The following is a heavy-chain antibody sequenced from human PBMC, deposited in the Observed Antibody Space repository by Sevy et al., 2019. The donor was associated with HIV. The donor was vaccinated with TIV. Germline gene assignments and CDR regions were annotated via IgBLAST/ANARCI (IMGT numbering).Heavy chain of an antibody. J-gene: IGHJ5*02. Sequence: SETLSLTCTVSGGSISAYYWTWIRQPPGKRLEYIGYIYYTGTTNYNPSLKSRVTISVDTSKNQFYLKLSSVTAADTAIYYCARAPPVRSGDDSLNWFDPWGQGTLVTVSS. CDR1: GGSISAYY. CDR2: IYYTGTT. CDR3: ARAPPVRSGDDSLNWFDP. V-gene: IGHV4-59*01. D-gene: IGHD5-12*01.